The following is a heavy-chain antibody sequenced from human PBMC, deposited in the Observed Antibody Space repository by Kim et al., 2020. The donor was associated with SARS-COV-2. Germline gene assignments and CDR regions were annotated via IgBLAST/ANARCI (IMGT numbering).Heavy chain of an antibody. CDR3: ATDLRSGKSV. J-gene: IGHJ1*01. V-gene: IGHV3-23*01. CDR1: GFTFSGYD. Sequence: GGSLRLSCAASGFTFSGYDMSWVRQPPGKGLEWVSTISHDGVNTHYADSVQGRFTISRDNAENTLFLQMTSLRVEDTAVYYCATDLRSGKSVRGQGTLVTVSS. D-gene: IGHD6-6*01. CDR2: ISHDGVNT.